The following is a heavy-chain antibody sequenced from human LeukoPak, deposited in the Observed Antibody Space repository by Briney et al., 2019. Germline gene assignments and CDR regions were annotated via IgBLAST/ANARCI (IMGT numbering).Heavy chain of an antibody. CDR3: ARALWGGNNIWTGLPYWYFDY. D-gene: IGHD3-9*01. CDR1: GYTFTGYY. J-gene: IGHJ4*02. V-gene: IGHV1-2*02. Sequence: ASVKVSCKASGYTFTGYYMHWVRQAPGQGLEWMGWINPNSGGTNYAQKFQGRVTMTRDTSISTAYMELSRLRSDDTAVYYCARALWGGNNIWTGLPYWYFDYWGKEPLDPVSS. CDR2: INPNSGGT.